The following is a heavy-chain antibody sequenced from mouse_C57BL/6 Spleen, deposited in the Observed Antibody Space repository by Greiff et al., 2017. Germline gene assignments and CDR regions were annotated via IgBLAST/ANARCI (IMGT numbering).Heavy chain of an antibody. Sequence: QVQLKQSGAELVKPGASVKISCKASGYAFSSYWMNWVKQRPGKGLEWIGQIYPGDGDTNYNGKFKGKATLTADKSSRPAYMQLSSLTSEDSAVYFCARRTGTWYFDVWGTGTTVTVSS. CDR1: GYAFSSYW. CDR2: IYPGDGDT. D-gene: IGHD4-1*01. V-gene: IGHV1-80*01. CDR3: ARRTGTWYFDV. J-gene: IGHJ1*03.